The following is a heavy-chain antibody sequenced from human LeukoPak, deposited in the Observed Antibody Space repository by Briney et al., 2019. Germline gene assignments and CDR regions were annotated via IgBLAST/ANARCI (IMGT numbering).Heavy chain of an antibody. V-gene: IGHV4-61*01. CDR2: IYYSGST. CDR1: GGSISSGSYY. Sequence: SQTLSLTCTVSGGSISSGSYYWSWIRQPPGKGLEWIGYIYYSGSTNYNPSLKSRVTISVDTSKNQFSLKLSSVTAADTAVYYCARQDFDILTGYYPDGAFDIWGQGTMVTVSS. D-gene: IGHD3-9*01. J-gene: IGHJ3*02. CDR3: ARQDFDILTGYYPDGAFDI.